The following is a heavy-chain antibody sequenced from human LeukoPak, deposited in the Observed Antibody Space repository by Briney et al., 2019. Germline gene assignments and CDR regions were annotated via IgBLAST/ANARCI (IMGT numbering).Heavy chain of an antibody. CDR1: GGTFSSYA. V-gene: IGHV1-69*13. Sequence: SVKVSCKASGGTFSSYAIDWVRQAPGQGLEWMGGIIPIFGTTNYAQKFQGRVTITAVESMRTAYMELSSLRSEDTGVYYCARGWPAETTVVTPYNYWGQGTLVTVSS. D-gene: IGHD4-23*01. J-gene: IGHJ4*02. CDR2: IIPIFGTT. CDR3: ARGWPAETTVVTPYNY.